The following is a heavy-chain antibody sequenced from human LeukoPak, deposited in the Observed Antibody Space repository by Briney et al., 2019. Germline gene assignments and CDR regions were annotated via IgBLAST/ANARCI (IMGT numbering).Heavy chain of an antibody. CDR2: IYPGDSDT. Sequence: KRGESLKISCKGSGYSFTSYWIGWVRQMPGKGLEWMGIIYPGDSDTRYAPSFQGQVTISADKSINIAYLQWSSLKASDTAMYYCARSQRSYFDSRLEPDPIDAFDIWGQGTMVTVSS. CDR1: GYSFTSYW. D-gene: IGHD3-22*01. J-gene: IGHJ3*02. V-gene: IGHV5-51*01. CDR3: ARSQRSYFDSRLEPDPIDAFDI.